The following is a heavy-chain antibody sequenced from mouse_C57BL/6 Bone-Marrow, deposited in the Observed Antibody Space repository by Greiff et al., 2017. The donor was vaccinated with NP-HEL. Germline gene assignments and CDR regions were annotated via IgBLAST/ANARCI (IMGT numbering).Heavy chain of an antibody. CDR1: GYSITSGYY. D-gene: IGHD1-1*01. Sequence: ESGPGLVKPSQSLSLTCSVTGYSITSGYYWNWIRQFPGNKLEWMGYISYDGSNNYNPSLKNRISITRDTSKNQFFLKLNSVTTEDTATYYCARGDYYGGDYWGQGTTLTVSS. J-gene: IGHJ2*01. CDR3: ARGDYYGGDY. V-gene: IGHV3-6*01. CDR2: ISYDGSN.